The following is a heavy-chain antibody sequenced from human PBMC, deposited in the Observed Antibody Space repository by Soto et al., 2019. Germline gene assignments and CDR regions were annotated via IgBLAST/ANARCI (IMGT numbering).Heavy chain of an antibody. CDR3: AHRPSYCSGGSCYSGFDY. V-gene: IGHV2-5*02. J-gene: IGHJ4*02. CDR2: IYWDDDK. Sequence: QITLKESGPTLVKPTQTLTLTCTFSGFSLSTSGVGVGWIRQPPGKALEWPALIYWDDDKRYSPSLKSRLTXXKDXSKNQVVLTMTNMDPVDTATYYCAHRPSYCSGGSCYSGFDYWGQGTLVTVSS. CDR1: GFSLSTSGVG. D-gene: IGHD2-15*01.